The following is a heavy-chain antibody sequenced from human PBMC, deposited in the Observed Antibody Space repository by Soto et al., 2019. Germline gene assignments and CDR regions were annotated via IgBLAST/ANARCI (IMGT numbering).Heavy chain of an antibody. D-gene: IGHD2-15*01. Sequence: QVQLVQSGAEVKKPGSSVKVSCKASGGTFSSYAISWVRQAPGQGLEWMGGIIPIFGTANYAQKFQGRVTITADKSTNTAYMDLRSLRSEDTAVYSCARGELGYCSGGSCSSWFDPWGQGTLVTVSS. CDR3: ARGELGYCSGGSCSSWFDP. V-gene: IGHV1-69*06. J-gene: IGHJ5*02. CDR2: IIPIFGTA. CDR1: GGTFSSYA.